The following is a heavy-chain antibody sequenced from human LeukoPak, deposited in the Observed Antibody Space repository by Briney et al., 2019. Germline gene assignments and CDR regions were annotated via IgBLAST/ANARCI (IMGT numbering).Heavy chain of an antibody. Sequence: GRSLRLSCAASGFTFSSYGMHWVRQAPGKGLEWVAVISYDGSNKYYADSVKGRFTISRDNSKNTLYLQMNSLRAEDTAVYYCAKGRLRLYSSSPYDYWGQGTLVTVSS. CDR3: AKGRLRLYSSSPYDY. J-gene: IGHJ4*02. CDR1: GFTFSSYG. CDR2: ISYDGSNK. D-gene: IGHD6-6*01. V-gene: IGHV3-30*18.